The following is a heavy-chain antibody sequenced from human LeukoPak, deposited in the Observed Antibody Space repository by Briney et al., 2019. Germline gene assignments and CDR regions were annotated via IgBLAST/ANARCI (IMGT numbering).Heavy chain of an antibody. CDR3: ARQGDSHFFDH. CDR1: GFTLSSFA. V-gene: IGHV3-30-3*01. Sequence: GGSLRLSCAASGFTLSSFAMHWVRQAPGKGLEWVAVISYDGSSQTYADSVKGRFTISRDNSMNTLYLQTNSLRAEDTAVYYCARQGDSHFFDHWGQGTVVTVSS. J-gene: IGHJ4*02. CDR2: ISYDGSSQ. D-gene: IGHD3-3*02.